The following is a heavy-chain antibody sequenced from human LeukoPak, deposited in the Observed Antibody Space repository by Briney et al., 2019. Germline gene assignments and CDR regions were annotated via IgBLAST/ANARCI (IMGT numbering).Heavy chain of an antibody. CDR1: GYTFTGYY. D-gene: IGHD3-22*01. Sequence: SVTVSCKASGYTFTGYYIHWVRQPPGQGLEWMGWINPNSGGTNYAQKFQGRVTMTRDTSISTAYMELSGLRSDDTAMYYCARSSGYYYYYGMDVWGQGTTVTVSS. CDR3: ARSSGYYYYYGMDV. J-gene: IGHJ6*02. CDR2: INPNSGGT. V-gene: IGHV1-2*02.